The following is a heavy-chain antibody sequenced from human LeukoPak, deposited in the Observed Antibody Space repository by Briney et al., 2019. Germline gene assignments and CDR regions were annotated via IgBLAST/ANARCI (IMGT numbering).Heavy chain of an antibody. Sequence: GASVKVSCKASGYTFSNYGISWVRQAPGQGLVWMGWISAHNGATNYPQKVKGRVLLTTDTSTNTVYMELRNLRSDDTAVYYCARTNMVFGVDIEENWFDPWGQGTLVIVSS. CDR3: ARTNMVFGVDIEENWFDP. J-gene: IGHJ5*02. CDR1: GYTFSNYG. CDR2: ISAHNGAT. V-gene: IGHV1-18*01. D-gene: IGHD3-3*01.